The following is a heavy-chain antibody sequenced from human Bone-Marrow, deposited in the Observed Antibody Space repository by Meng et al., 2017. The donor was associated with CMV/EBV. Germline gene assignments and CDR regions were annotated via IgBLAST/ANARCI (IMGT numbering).Heavy chain of an antibody. V-gene: IGHV3-30-3*01. D-gene: IGHD3-22*01. CDR1: GFTFSSYA. CDR2: ISYDGSNK. CDR3: ARTMIVV. J-gene: IGHJ4*02. Sequence: GESLKISCAASGFTFSSYAMHWVRQAPGKGLEWVAVISYDGSNKYYADSVKGRFTISRDNSKNTLYLQMNSLRAEDTAVYYCARTMIVVWGQGTRVTVSS.